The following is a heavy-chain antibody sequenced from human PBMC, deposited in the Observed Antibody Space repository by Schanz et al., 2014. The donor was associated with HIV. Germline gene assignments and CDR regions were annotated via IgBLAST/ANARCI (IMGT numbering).Heavy chain of an antibody. CDR2: IGYDGTNI. V-gene: IGHV3-33*01. D-gene: IGHD3-10*01. CDR3: VRDQGTTWASGGNWFDP. Sequence: QVQLVESGGGVVQPGTSLRLSCAASGFNFRIFGMHWVRQAPGKGPEWVAIIGYDGTNIYYAASVKGRFTVSRDNSKNINTLYLQMNSLRVEDTAVYYCVRDQGTTWASGGNWFDPWGQGTLVSVSS. CDR1: GFNFRIFG. J-gene: IGHJ5*02.